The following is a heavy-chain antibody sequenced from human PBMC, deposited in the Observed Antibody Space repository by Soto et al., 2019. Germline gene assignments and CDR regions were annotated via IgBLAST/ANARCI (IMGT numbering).Heavy chain of an antibody. CDR3: ARQDDNDHGAPNWFDP. CDR2: ISHSGTT. CDR1: GGSISSGGYY. J-gene: IGHJ5*02. Sequence: PSETLSLTCTVSGGSISSGGYYWGWIRQSPGKGLEWIASISHSGTTRFNPSLKSRVTISGDTSKNQFSLRLSSVTAADTAVYFCARQDDNDHGAPNWFDPWGQGTLVTVSS. V-gene: IGHV4-39*01. D-gene: IGHD4-17*01.